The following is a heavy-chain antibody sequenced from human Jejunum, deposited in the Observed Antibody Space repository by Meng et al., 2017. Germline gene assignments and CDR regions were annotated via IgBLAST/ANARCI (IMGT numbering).Heavy chain of an antibody. CDR1: GFIFNDAW. J-gene: IGHJ4*02. CDR3: ATLVGYHTDS. CDR2: IKSRSYGGTT. Sequence: EGQLGESVVDLVKPGGSLKLDCAPSGFIFNDAWMSWVRQAPGKGLEWVGRIKSRSYGGTTDYAAPVKGRFIISRDDSTNTVYLQMNSLKTEDTAVYYCATLVGYHTDSWGQGTLVTVSS. D-gene: IGHD1-26*01. V-gene: IGHV3-15*01.